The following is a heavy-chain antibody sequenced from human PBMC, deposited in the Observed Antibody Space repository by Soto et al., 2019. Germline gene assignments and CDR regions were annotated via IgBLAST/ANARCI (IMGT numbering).Heavy chain of an antibody. CDR3: ASLYDFWSGYKSGSYYYGMDV. CDR1: GGSISSSSYY. CDR2: IYYSGST. Sequence: SETLSLTCTVSGGSISSSSYYWGWIRQPPGKGLEWIGSIYYSGSTYYNPSLKSRVTISVDTSKNQFSLKLSSVTAADTAVYYCASLYDFWSGYKSGSYYYGMDVWGPGTTVTVSS. V-gene: IGHV4-39*01. J-gene: IGHJ6*02. D-gene: IGHD3-3*01.